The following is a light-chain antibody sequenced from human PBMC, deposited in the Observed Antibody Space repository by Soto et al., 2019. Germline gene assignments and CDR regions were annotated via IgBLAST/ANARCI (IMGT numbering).Light chain of an antibody. CDR3: QQRSDWPPWT. CDR1: QSVSTY. V-gene: IGKV3-11*01. CDR2: DAS. J-gene: IGKJ1*01. Sequence: EIVLTQSPATLSLSPGERATLSCRASQSVSTYLAWYQQKPGQAPRLLIYDASKRATGIPARFKGSGSGTXXXXXXXXXXPGDFAIYYCQQRSDWPPWTXGQGTKVDIK.